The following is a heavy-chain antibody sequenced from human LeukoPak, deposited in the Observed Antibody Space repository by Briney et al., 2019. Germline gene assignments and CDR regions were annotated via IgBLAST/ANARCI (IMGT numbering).Heavy chain of an antibody. CDR2: INPNSGDT. CDR1: GYTFTVYY. J-gene: IGHJ5*02. Sequence: ASVKVSCKASGYTFTVYYIHWVRQAPGQGLGWMGWINPNSGDTNYAQKFQGGVTMTRDTSISTAYMELSRLRSDDTAVYYCARDLKDIVLMANWFDPWGQGTLVTVSS. CDR3: ARDLKDIVLMANWFDP. D-gene: IGHD2-8*01. V-gene: IGHV1-2*02.